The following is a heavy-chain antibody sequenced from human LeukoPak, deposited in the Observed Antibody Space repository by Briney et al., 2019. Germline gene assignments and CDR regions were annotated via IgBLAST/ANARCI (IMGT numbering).Heavy chain of an antibody. CDR3: ARRMRVEWSGGWHFDY. J-gene: IGHJ4*02. CDR2: ISSSSSYI. CDR1: GFTFSSNS. V-gene: IGHV3-21*01. Sequence: GGSLRLSCPAYGFTFSSNSMNWVRQAPGEGLGWVSSISSSSSYIYYADSVEGRFTISRDNAKNSLYLQMNSLRGEDTAVYYCARRMRVEWSGGWHFDYWGQGTLVTVSS. D-gene: IGHD6-19*01.